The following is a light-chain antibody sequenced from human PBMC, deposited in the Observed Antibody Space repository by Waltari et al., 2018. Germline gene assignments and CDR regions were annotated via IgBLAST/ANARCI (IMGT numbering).Light chain of an antibody. Sequence: QSALTQPPPVSGSPGQPVPISCPGPSSAGGNYNRVSWYHHPPGTAPKLMIYEVYNRPSGVPVRFSGSKSGNTASLTISGLQAEDEADYYCCSYTSDNGYVFGTGTKVTVL. J-gene: IGLJ1*01. CDR3: CSYTSDNGYV. CDR1: SSAGGNYNR. CDR2: EVY. V-gene: IGLV2-18*02.